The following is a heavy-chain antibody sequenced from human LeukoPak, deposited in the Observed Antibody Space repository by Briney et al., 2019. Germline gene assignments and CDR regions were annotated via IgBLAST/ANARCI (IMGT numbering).Heavy chain of an antibody. J-gene: IGHJ4*02. D-gene: IGHD3-10*01. CDR3: AGAPWYYGSGRLLSDY. Sequence: SETLSLTCTVSGGSISSYYWSWIRQPPGKGLEWIGYIYYSGSTNYNPSLKSRVTISVDTSKNQFSLKLSSVTAADTAVYYCAGAPWYYGSGRLLSDYWGQGTLVTVSS. CDR1: GGSISSYY. V-gene: IGHV4-59*01. CDR2: IYYSGST.